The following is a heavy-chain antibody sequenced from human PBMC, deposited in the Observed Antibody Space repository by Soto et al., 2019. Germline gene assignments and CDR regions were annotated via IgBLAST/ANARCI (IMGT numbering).Heavy chain of an antibody. CDR1: AASLSNYY. V-gene: IGHV4-59*01. J-gene: IGHJ4*02. CDR2: IYHTGST. Sequence: ECLSLTCSVSAASLSNYYWTWIRQSPGKGLEWIGEIYHTGSTKYNPSLKSLVAISVDMSKNQFSLTLNSVTPADTAVYYCARGGRGSGLYFLYYFDLWGQGTLVTVSS. CDR3: ARGGRGSGLYFLYYFDL. D-gene: IGHD6-19*01.